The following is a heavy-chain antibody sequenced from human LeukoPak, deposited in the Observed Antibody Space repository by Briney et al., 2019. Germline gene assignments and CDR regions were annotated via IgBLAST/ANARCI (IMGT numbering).Heavy chain of an antibody. Sequence: ASVKVSCKASGYTFTSYYMHWVRQAPGQGLEWMGIINPSGGSTSYAQKFQGRVTMTRDTSISTAYMELSRLRSDDTAVYYCARDRGYGDYRFLDYWGQGTLVTVSS. CDR3: ARDRGYGDYRFLDY. V-gene: IGHV1-46*01. CDR1: GYTFTSYY. D-gene: IGHD4-17*01. CDR2: INPSGGST. J-gene: IGHJ4*02.